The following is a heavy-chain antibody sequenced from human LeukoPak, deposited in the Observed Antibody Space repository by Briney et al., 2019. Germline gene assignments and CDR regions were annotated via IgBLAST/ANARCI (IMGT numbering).Heavy chain of an antibody. V-gene: IGHV5-51*01. CDR3: ARQNDFRLDY. CDR1: GYTFSSYW. Sequence: KRGESLKISCKGSGYTFSSYWIGWVRQMPGKGLEWMGIIYPGDPDTRYSPSLQGQVTISVDTSIGTAYLQWSSLKASDTAIYYCARQNDFRLDYWGQGTLVTVSS. CDR2: IYPGDPDT. J-gene: IGHJ4*02. D-gene: IGHD3-3*01.